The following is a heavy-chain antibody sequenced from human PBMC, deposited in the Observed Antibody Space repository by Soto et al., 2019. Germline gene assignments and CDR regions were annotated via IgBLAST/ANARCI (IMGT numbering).Heavy chain of an antibody. CDR2: ISYDGSNK. V-gene: IGHV3-30*03. D-gene: IGHD3-10*01. CDR1: GFPFSSYG. Sequence: QVQLVESGGGVVQPGRSLRLSCAASGFPFSSYGMHWVREAPGKGLEWVAVISYDGSNKYHADSVKGRFTISRDNSASTLYLEMSSLRPEDTALYYCVGGQYYFDYRGQGTLVTVSP. CDR3: VGGQYYFDY. J-gene: IGHJ4*02.